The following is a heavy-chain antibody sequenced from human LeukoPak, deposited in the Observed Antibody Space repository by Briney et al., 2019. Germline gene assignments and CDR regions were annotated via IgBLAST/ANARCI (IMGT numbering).Heavy chain of an antibody. J-gene: IGHJ3*02. CDR3: ARALDSSGHPHDAFDI. CDR1: GFTFSSYA. V-gene: IGHV3-23*01. CDR2: ISGSGGST. Sequence: GGSLRLSCAASGFTFSSYAMSWVRQAPGKGLEWVSAISGSGGSTYYEDSVKGRFTISRDNSKNTLYLQMNSLRAEDTAVYYCARALDSSGHPHDAFDIWGQGTMVTVSS. D-gene: IGHD3-22*01.